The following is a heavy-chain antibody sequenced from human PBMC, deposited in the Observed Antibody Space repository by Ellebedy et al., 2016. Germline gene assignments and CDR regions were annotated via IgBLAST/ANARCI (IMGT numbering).Heavy chain of an antibody. D-gene: IGHD3-16*01. CDR2: ITSSGDHI. V-gene: IGHV3-21*01. Sequence: GGSLRLXXAASGFTLSDYSMNWVRQAPGKGLEWVSSITSSGDHIYYADSVKGRFTISRDNPKNSLYLQMNSLRAEDTAVYYCARGVGGTSLNWFDPWGQGTLVIVSS. J-gene: IGHJ5*02. CDR1: GFTLSDYS. CDR3: ARGVGGTSLNWFDP.